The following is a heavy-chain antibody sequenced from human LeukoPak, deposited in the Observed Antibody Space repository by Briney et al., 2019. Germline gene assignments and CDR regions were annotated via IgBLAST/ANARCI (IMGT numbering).Heavy chain of an antibody. Sequence: SETLSLTCTVSGGSISSSSYYWGWIRQPPGKGLEWIGSIYYSGGTYYNPSLKSRVTISVDTSKNQFSLKLSSVTAADTAVYYCARPLWFGELSIGYWGQGTLVTVSS. J-gene: IGHJ4*02. V-gene: IGHV4-39*07. CDR1: GGSISSSSYY. CDR3: ARPLWFGELSIGY. CDR2: IYYSGGT. D-gene: IGHD3-10*01.